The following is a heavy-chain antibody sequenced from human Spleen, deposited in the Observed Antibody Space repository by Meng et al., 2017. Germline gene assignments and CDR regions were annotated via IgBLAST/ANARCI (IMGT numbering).Heavy chain of an antibody. CDR3: ARRGSYDSDY. CDR1: GYSISSGYY. CDR2: IYHSGST. J-gene: IGHJ4*02. Sequence: SETLSLTCAVSGYSISSGYYWGWIRQPPGKGLEWIGNIYHSGSTYYNPSLKSRVTISVDTSKNQFSLKLSSVTAADTAVYYCARRGSYDSDYWGQGTLVTVSS. V-gene: IGHV4-38-2*01. D-gene: IGHD3-3*01.